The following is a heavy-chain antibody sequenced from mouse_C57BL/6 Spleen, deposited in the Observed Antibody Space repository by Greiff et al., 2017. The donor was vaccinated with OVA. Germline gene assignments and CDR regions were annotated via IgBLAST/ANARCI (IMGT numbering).Heavy chain of an antibody. J-gene: IGHJ2*01. CDR1: GFTFSDYY. CDR3: ARYGFDY. Sequence: EVMLVESGGGLVQPGGSLKLSCAASGFTFSDYYMYWVRQTPEKRLEWVAYISNGGGSTYYPDTVKGRFTISRDNAKNTLYLQMSRLKSEDTAMYYCARYGFDYWGQATTLTVSS. V-gene: IGHV5-12*01. CDR2: ISNGGGST. D-gene: IGHD1-1*01.